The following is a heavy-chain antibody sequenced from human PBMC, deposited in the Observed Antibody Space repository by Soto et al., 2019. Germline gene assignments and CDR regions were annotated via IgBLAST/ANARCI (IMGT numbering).Heavy chain of an antibody. V-gene: IGHV3-74*01. J-gene: IGHJ1*01. D-gene: IGHD3-10*01. CDR2: MNSDGSTT. Sequence: PGGSLRLSCAASGFSFSTYWMHWVRQAAGKGLVWVSRMNSDGSTTNYADSVKGRSTISRDNARNTLYLQLNRLSAEDTATYYCAKVLSKNYYYPLDLWGQRT. CDR1: GFSFSTYW. CDR3: AKVLSKNYYYPLDL.